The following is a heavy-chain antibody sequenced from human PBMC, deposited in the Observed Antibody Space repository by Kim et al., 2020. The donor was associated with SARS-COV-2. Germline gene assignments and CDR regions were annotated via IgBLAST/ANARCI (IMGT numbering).Heavy chain of an antibody. D-gene: IGHD3-10*01. J-gene: IGHJ4*02. V-gene: IGHV3-23*01. CDR1: GFTFSSYA. Sequence: GGSLRLSCAASGFTFSSYALSWVRQAPGKGLEWVSAISNSAGRTYYADSVKGRFTISRDNSKSTLYLQMNSLRAEDTAIYYCAKGREVRGVLYYFDYWGQGTLVTVSS. CDR2: ISNSAGRT. CDR3: AKGREVRGVLYYFDY.